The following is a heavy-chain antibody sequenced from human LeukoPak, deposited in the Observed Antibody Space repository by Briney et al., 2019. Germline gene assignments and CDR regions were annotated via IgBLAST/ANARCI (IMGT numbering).Heavy chain of an antibody. J-gene: IGHJ4*02. CDR3: TRLQGSYYDSSGSFDY. CDR1: GFTFSSYW. D-gene: IGHD3-22*01. V-gene: IGHV3-7*03. Sequence: GGSLRLSCAASGFTFSSYWMSWVRQAPGKGLEWVANIKQDGSEKYYVDSVKGRFTISRDNAKNSLYLQMNSLKTEDTAVYYCTRLQGSYYDSSGSFDYWGQGTLVTVSS. CDR2: IKQDGSEK.